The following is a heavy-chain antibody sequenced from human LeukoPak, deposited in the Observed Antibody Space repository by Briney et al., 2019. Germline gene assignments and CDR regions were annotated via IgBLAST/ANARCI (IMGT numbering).Heavy chain of an antibody. D-gene: IGHD2-15*01. J-gene: IGHJ4*02. Sequence: SETLSLTRTVSGGSISSSSYYWGWIRQPPGKGLEWIGSIYYSGTTYYNPSLKSRVTISIDAAKNQFSLMLTSVTAADTAVYYCARLVPPGGGDCTGSNCHTVYYFDYWGQGTLVTVSS. CDR3: ARLVPPGGGDCTGSNCHTVYYFDY. CDR1: GGSISSSSYY. CDR2: IYYSGTT. V-gene: IGHV4-39*01.